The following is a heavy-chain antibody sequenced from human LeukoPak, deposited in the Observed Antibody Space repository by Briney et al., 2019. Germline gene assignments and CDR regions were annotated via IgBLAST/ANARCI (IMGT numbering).Heavy chain of an antibody. V-gene: IGHV3-21*01. CDR1: GFTFSSYS. J-gene: IGHJ5*02. CDR3: ARDALYSSNWFDP. Sequence: GGSLRLSCAASGFTFSSYSMNWVRQAPGKGLEWVSSISSSSSYIYYADSVKGRFTISRDNAKNSLYLQMNSLRAEDTAVYYCARDALYSSNWFDPWGQGTLVTVSS. CDR2: ISSSSSYI. D-gene: IGHD6-19*01.